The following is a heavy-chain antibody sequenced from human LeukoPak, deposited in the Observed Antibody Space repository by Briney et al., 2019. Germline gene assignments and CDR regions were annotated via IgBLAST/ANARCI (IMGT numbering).Heavy chain of an antibody. V-gene: IGHV4-59*01. CDR2: IYYSGST. Sequence: PSETLSLTCAVYGGPFSDYSWTWIRQPPGKGLEWIGYIYYSGSTNYNPSLKSRVTISVDTSKNQFSLKLSSVTAADTAVYYCARDSGKGRAVYYYYYGMDVWGQGTTVTVSS. D-gene: IGHD6-19*01. CDR1: GGPFSDYS. J-gene: IGHJ6*02. CDR3: ARDSGKGRAVYYYYYGMDV.